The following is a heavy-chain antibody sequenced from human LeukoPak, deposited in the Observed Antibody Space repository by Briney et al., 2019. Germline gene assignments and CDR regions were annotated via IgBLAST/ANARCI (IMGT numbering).Heavy chain of an antibody. CDR1: GDSVSSNSAA. CDR2: TYCRSKWYN. Sequence: SQTLSLTCAISGDSVSSNSAAWNWIRQSPSRGLEWLGRTYCRSKWYNDYAVSVKSRITINPDTSKNQFSLQLNSVTPEDTAVYYCARDRRSGVQKQWLVPGWFDPWGQGTLVTVSS. CDR3: ARDRRSGVQKQWLVPGWFDP. D-gene: IGHD6-19*01. V-gene: IGHV6-1*01. J-gene: IGHJ5*02.